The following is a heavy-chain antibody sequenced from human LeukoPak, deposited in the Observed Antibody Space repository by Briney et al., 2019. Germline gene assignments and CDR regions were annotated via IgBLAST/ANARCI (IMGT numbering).Heavy chain of an antibody. J-gene: IGHJ3*01. Sequence: PGGSLRLSCSASGFTFSDYSVNWVRQAPGKGLEWVSSITSGSSFIYYADSVKGRFTISRDNARNSLYLQMNSLRADDTAIYYCARTLYESSGYQRNVFDVWGQGTMVIVSS. D-gene: IGHD3-22*01. CDR1: GFTFSDYS. CDR3: ARTLYESSGYQRNVFDV. V-gene: IGHV3-21*01. CDR2: ITSGSSFI.